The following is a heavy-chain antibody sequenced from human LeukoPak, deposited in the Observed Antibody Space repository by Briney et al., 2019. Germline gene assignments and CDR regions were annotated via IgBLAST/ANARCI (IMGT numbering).Heavy chain of an antibody. CDR2: INHSGST. V-gene: IGHV4-34*01. CDR1: GGSFSGYY. J-gene: IGHJ4*02. CDR3: ARGGTRTYYYDSSGHLYFDY. D-gene: IGHD3-22*01. Sequence: SETLSLTCAVYGGSFSGYYWSWIRQPPGKGVEWMGEINHSGSTNYNPSLKSRVNISVDTSNHQFSLKLSSVTAADTAVYYCARGGTRTYYYDSSGHLYFDYWGQGTLVTVSS.